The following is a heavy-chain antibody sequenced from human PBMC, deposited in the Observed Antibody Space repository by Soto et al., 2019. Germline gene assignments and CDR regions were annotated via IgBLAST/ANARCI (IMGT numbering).Heavy chain of an antibody. J-gene: IGHJ6*02. V-gene: IGHV1-69*01. CDR1: GGTFSSYA. D-gene: IGHD6-13*01. Sequence: QVQLVQSGAEVKKPGSSVKVSCTASGGTFSSYAISWVRQAPGQGLEWMGGIIPIFGTANYAQKFQGRDTMTADESTSTAYMELSSLRSEDTGVYYCRMSWYNYSGMHVWGQGTKVTVSS. CDR3: RMSWYNYSGMHV. CDR2: IIPIFGTA.